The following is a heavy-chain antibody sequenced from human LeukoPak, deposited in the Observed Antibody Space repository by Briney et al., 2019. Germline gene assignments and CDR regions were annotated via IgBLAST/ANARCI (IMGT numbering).Heavy chain of an antibody. Sequence: GGSLRLSCAASGFIVSSNYMSWVRQAPGKGLECVSVIYSGGSTYYADSVKGRFTISRDNSKNTVYLQMNSLRVEDTAVYYCARGHCSGGSCYWDYYGMDVWGQGTTVTVSS. CDR1: GFIVSSNY. D-gene: IGHD2-15*01. V-gene: IGHV3-53*01. J-gene: IGHJ6*02. CDR2: IYSGGST. CDR3: ARGHCSGGSCYWDYYGMDV.